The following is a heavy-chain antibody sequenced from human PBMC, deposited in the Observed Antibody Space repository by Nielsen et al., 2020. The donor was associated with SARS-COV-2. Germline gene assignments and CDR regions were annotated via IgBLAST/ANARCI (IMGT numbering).Heavy chain of an antibody. D-gene: IGHD6-13*01. CDR3: ARLGTAAGLDY. J-gene: IGHJ4*02. CDR2: ISSSSSYI. CDR1: GFTFSSYG. Sequence: GESLKISCAASGFTFSSYGMNWVRQAPGKGLEWVSSISSSSSYIYYADSVKGRFTISRDNAKNSLYLQMNSLRAEDTAVYYCARLGTAAGLDYWGQGTLVTVSS. V-gene: IGHV3-21*01.